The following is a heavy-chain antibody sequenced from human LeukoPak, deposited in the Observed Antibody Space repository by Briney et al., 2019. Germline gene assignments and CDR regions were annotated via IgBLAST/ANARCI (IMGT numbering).Heavy chain of an antibody. CDR1: GFTFSNYW. D-gene: IGHD1-26*01. CDR3: VSDSEGRSGGDS. J-gene: IGHJ4*02. Sequence: GSLRLSCAASGFTFSNYWMHWIRQVPEKGMLWVSRINRDGTTRNYADSVKGRFTVSRDSGKNTLYLQMNSLRAEDTAVYYCVSDSEGRSGGDSWGQGSLVTVSS. CDR2: INRDGTTR. V-gene: IGHV3-74*01.